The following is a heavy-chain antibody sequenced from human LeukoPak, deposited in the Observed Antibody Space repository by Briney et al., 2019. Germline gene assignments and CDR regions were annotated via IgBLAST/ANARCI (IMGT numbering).Heavy chain of an antibody. CDR1: GFTFSSYE. J-gene: IGHJ4*02. CDR3: ARGGYYDFWSGYFFDY. CDR2: ISSSGSTI. Sequence: PGGSLRLSCAASGFTFSSYEMNWVRQAPGKGLEWVSYISSSGSTIYYADSVKGRFTISRDNAKNSLYLQMNSLRAEDTAVYYCARGGYYDFWSGYFFDYWGQGTLVTVSS. D-gene: IGHD3-3*01. V-gene: IGHV3-48*03.